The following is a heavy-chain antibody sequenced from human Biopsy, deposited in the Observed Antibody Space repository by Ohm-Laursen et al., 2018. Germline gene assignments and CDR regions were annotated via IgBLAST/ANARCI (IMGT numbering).Heavy chain of an antibody. Sequence: SLRLSCAASGFGMYAMHWVRQPPGKGLEWLAVIAYDGSNKYYAESVKGRFTTSRDRSRDTVHLQMNSLRYEDTALYYCAKDGGQWLGGAFDIWGHGTMVSVSS. CDR2: IAYDGSNK. CDR3: AKDGGQWLGGAFDI. D-gene: IGHD6-19*01. V-gene: IGHV3-30*18. CDR1: GFGMYA. J-gene: IGHJ3*02.